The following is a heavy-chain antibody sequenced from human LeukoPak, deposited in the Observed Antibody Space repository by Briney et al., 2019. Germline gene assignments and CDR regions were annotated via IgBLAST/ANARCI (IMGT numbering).Heavy chain of an antibody. CDR2: VSAYNGNT. Sequence: ASVKVSCKASGYTFTSYGISWVRQAPGKGLEWMGWVSAYNGNTNYAQKLQGRVTMTTDTSTSTAYMELRSLRSDDTAVYYCARDGAFRFGELLGYWGQGTLVTVSS. V-gene: IGHV1-18*01. CDR3: ARDGAFRFGELLGY. CDR1: GYTFTSYG. D-gene: IGHD3-10*01. J-gene: IGHJ4*02.